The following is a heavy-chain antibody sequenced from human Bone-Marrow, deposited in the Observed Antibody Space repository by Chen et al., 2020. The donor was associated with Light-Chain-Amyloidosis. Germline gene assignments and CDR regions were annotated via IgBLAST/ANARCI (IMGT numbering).Heavy chain of an antibody. Sequence: EVQLEQSGPEVKKPGESLKISCKGSGYTFPNYWIGWVRQMPGKGLEWMGVIYPDDSDARYSPSFEGQVTISADKSITTAYLQWRSLKASDTAMYYCARRRDGYNFDYWRQGTLVTVSS. D-gene: IGHD5-12*01. CDR3: ARRRDGYNFDY. CDR1: GYTFPNYW. V-gene: IGHV5-51*01. CDR2: IYPDDSDA. J-gene: IGHJ4*02.